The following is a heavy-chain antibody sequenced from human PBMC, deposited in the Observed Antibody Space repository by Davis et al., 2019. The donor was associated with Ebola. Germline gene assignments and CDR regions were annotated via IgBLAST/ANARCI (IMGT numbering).Heavy chain of an antibody. CDR3: ARNGGSSSWYGSWWFDP. V-gene: IGHV4-34*01. J-gene: IGHJ5*02. CDR2: INHSGST. Sequence: SETLSLTCPVSGGSISSYYWSWIRQPPGKGLEWIGEINHSGSTNYNPSLKSRVTISVDTSKNQFSLKLSSVTAADTAVYYCARNGGSSSWYGSWWFDPWGQGTLVTVSS. CDR1: GGSISSYY. D-gene: IGHD6-13*01.